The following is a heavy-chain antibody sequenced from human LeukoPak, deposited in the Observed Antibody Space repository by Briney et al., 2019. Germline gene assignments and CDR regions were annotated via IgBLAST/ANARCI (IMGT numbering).Heavy chain of an antibody. V-gene: IGHV4-39*02. D-gene: IGHD3-22*01. CDR3: AREGGGYNDGRGSFDY. CDR2: IYYSGST. CDR1: GGSISSRSHH. J-gene: IGHJ4*02. Sequence: KPSETQSLTCTVSGGSISSRSHHCGWIRQPPGKGLEWIGNIYYSGSTFYNPSLKSRVTISVDTSQEQFSLKLSSVTAADTAVYYCAREGGGYNDGRGSFDYWGQGTLVTVSS.